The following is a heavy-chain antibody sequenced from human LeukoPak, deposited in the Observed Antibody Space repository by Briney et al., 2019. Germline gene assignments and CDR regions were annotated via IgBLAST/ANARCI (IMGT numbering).Heavy chain of an antibody. Sequence: PSETLSLTCAVYGGSFSGFYWSWIRQPPGKGLEWIGEINQSGSTNYNPSLKSRVTISVDTSKNQFSLKLSSVTAAETAVYYCARDRQIVVRAHGTLDLWGQGTMVTVSS. CDR3: ARDRQIVVRAHGTLDL. CDR1: GGSFSGFY. CDR2: INQSGST. J-gene: IGHJ3*01. D-gene: IGHD3-10*01. V-gene: IGHV4-34*01.